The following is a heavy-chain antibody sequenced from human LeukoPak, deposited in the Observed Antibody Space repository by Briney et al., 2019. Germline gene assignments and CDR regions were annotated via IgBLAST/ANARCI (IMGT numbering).Heavy chain of an antibody. D-gene: IGHD3-22*01. CDR3: ARDADYYDGSGPYYFDF. J-gene: IGHJ4*02. Sequence: PGGSLRLSCAASGFTFSNYAMSWVRRAPGKGLEWVSSITGNGGSTYYADSVKGRFTISRDNSKNTLYLQMNSLRAEDTAVYYCARDADYYDGSGPYYFDFWGQGTLVTVSS. V-gene: IGHV3-23*01. CDR2: ITGNGGST. CDR1: GFTFSNYA.